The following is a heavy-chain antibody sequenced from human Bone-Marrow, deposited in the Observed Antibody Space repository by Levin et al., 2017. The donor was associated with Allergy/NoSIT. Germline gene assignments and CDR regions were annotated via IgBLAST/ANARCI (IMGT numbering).Heavy chain of an antibody. J-gene: IGHJ4*02. V-gene: IGHV5-51*01. CDR2: IFPSDSDT. D-gene: IGHD2-21*01. CDR1: GYSFTSFW. Sequence: GGSLRLSCQASGYSFTSFWFGWVRQRPGKGLEWMGLIFPSDSDTRVSPSFQGQIIMSVDKSISTAYLQWSSLKASDSAMYYCARRDSDGSNSFDYWGQGTLVTVST. CDR3: ARRDSDGSNSFDY.